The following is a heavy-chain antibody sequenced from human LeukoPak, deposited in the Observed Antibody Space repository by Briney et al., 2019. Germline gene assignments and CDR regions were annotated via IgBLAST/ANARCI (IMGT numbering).Heavy chain of an antibody. CDR2: ISSSSSTI. D-gene: IGHD1-26*01. CDR3: ARDPGEWELLPIY. V-gene: IGHV3-48*04. CDR1: GFTFSSYS. J-gene: IGHJ4*02. Sequence: GGSLRLSCAASGFTFSSYSMNWVRQAPGQGLEWVSYISSSSSTIYYADSVKGRFTISRDNAKNSLYLQMNSLRAEDTAVYYCARDPGEWELLPIYWGQGTLVTVSS.